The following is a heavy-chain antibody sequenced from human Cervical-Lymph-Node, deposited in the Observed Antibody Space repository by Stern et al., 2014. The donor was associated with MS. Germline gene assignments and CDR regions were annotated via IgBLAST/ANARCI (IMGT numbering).Heavy chain of an antibody. CDR2: IFPVFGTP. J-gene: IGHJ5*02. D-gene: IGHD6-13*01. CDR1: GGTFSKFP. Sequence: QVQLGQSGAEVTKPGSSAKVSCKASGGTFSKFPSSWVRQAPGQGLEWMGGIFPVFGTPTSAQEFRGRVTITADVSTSTVYMELSSLRSDDTAVYYCALSSETSDRWYSLGYDLWGQGTLVTVSS. V-gene: IGHV1-69*01. CDR3: ALSSETSDRWYSLGYDL.